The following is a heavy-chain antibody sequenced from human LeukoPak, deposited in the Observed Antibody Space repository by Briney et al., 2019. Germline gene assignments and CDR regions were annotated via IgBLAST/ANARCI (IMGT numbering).Heavy chain of an antibody. V-gene: IGHV4-59*01. D-gene: IGHD6-19*01. Sequence: SETLSLTCTVSGGSISSYYWSWIRQPPGKGLEWIGYIYYSGSTNYNPSLKSRVTISVDTSKNQFSLKLSSVTAADTAVYYCARVEQWLRTGFDPWGQGTLVTVSS. CDR3: ARVEQWLRTGFDP. J-gene: IGHJ5*02. CDR2: IYYSGST. CDR1: GGSISSYY.